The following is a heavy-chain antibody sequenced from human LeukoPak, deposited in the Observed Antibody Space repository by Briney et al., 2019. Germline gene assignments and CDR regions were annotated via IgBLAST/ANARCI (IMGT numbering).Heavy chain of an antibody. CDR3: ARDSYYDFWSGYYTWGYFDY. Sequence: SETLSLTCAVYGGSFSGYYWSWIRQPPGKGLEWIGEINHSGSTNYNPSLKSRVTISVDTSKNQFSLKLSSVTAADTAVYYCARDSYYDFWSGYYTWGYFDYWGQGTLVTVSS. V-gene: IGHV4-34*01. D-gene: IGHD3-3*01. CDR2: INHSGST. CDR1: GGSFSGYY. J-gene: IGHJ4*02.